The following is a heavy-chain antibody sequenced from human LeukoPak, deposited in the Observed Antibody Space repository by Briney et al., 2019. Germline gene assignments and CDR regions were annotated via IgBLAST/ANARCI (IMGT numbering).Heavy chain of an antibody. CDR3: ARDRGYDYVWGSYRYDY. J-gene: IGHJ4*02. CDR2: IYYSGST. V-gene: IGHV4-59*01. CDR1: GGSISSYY. Sequence: SETLSLTCTVSGGSISSYYWSWIRQPPGKGLERIGYIYYSGSTNYNPSLKSRVTISVDTSKNQFSLKLSSVTAADTAVYYCARDRGYDYVWGSYRYDYWGQGTLVTVSS. D-gene: IGHD3-16*02.